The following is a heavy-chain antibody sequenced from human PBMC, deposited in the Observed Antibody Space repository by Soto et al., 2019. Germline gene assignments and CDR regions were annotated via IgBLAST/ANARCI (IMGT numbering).Heavy chain of an antibody. J-gene: IGHJ5*02. D-gene: IGHD4-4*01. Sequence: GGSLRLSCAASGFTFSSYSMNWVRQAPGKGLEWVSSISSSSSYIYYADSVKGRFTISRDNAKNSLYLQMNSLRAEDTAVYYCARDPTAVTSGFDPWGQGTLVTVSS. CDR3: ARDPTAVTSGFDP. CDR1: GFTFSSYS. CDR2: ISSSSSYI. V-gene: IGHV3-21*01.